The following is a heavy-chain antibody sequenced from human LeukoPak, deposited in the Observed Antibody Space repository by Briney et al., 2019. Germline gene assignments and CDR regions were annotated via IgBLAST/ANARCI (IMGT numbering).Heavy chain of an antibody. CDR2: ISSSGSSR. D-gene: IGHD3-9*01. V-gene: IGHV3-11*01. Sequence: PGGSLRLSCAASGFTFSDYYMSWIRQAPGKGLEWVSYISSSGSSRYYADSVKGRFTISRDNAKNSLYLQMNSLRAEDTAVYYCARDLVRYFDWYNWFDPWGQGTLVTVSS. J-gene: IGHJ5*02. CDR3: ARDLVRYFDWYNWFDP. CDR1: GFTFSDYY.